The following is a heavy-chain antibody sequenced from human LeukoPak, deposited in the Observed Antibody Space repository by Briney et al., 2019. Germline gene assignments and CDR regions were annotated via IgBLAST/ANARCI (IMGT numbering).Heavy chain of an antibody. Sequence: PSETLSLTCTVSGVSISSYYWSWIRQPPGKGLEWIGYIYYSGSTNYNPSLKSRVTISVDTSKNQFSLKLSSVTAADTAVYYCARATTVTTHRRVYYYYMDVWGKGTTVTVSS. CDR2: IYYSGST. J-gene: IGHJ6*03. D-gene: IGHD4-17*01. CDR1: GVSISSYY. CDR3: ARATTVTTHRRVYYYYMDV. V-gene: IGHV4-59*01.